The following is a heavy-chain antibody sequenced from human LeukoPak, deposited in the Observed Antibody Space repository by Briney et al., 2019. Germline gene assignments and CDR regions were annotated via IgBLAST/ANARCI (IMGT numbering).Heavy chain of an antibody. CDR3: ARVSVAYYFDF. J-gene: IGHJ4*02. D-gene: IGHD6-19*01. V-gene: IGHV2-70*11. CDR1: GFSLSTTGMC. Sequence: SGPALVKPTQTLTLTCIFSGFSLSTTGMCVSWIRQSPGKALEWLARIDWDDDKYYSTSLKTRLTISKDTSKNQVVLTMTDMDPVDTATYYCARVSVAYYFDFWGQGTLLTVSS. CDR2: IDWDDDK.